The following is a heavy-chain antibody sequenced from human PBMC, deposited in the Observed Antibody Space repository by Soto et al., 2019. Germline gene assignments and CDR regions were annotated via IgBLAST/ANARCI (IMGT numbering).Heavy chain of an antibody. CDR3: AGGVGGGVSEGLGNGMDV. D-gene: IGHD1-26*01. Sequence: QVQLVQSGAEVKKPGASVKVSCKASGYTFTSYDINWVRQATGQGLEWMGWMNPNSGNTGYAQKFQGRVTMTRNTSISTADMELSSLRAEDTAVYYCAGGVGGGVSEGLGNGMDVWGQGTTVTVSS. CDR1: GYTFTSYD. CDR2: MNPNSGNT. J-gene: IGHJ6*02. V-gene: IGHV1-8*01.